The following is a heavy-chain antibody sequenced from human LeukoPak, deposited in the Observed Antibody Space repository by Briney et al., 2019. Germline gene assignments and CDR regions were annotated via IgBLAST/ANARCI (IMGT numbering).Heavy chain of an antibody. D-gene: IGHD3-22*01. Sequence: GGSLRLSCAASGFTFSSYGMHWVRQAPGKGLEWVAVIWYDGSNKYYADSVKGRFTISRDNSKNTLYLQMNSLRAEDTAVYYRARDSTYYYDSSGYIFDYWGQGTLVTVSS. CDR1: GFTFSSYG. V-gene: IGHV3-33*01. CDR3: ARDSTYYYDSSGYIFDY. J-gene: IGHJ4*02. CDR2: IWYDGSNK.